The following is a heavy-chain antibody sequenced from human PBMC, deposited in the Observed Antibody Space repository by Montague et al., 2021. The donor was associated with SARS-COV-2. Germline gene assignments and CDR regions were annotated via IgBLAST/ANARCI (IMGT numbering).Heavy chain of an antibody. Sequence: TLSLTCTVSGGSISYGSCFWTWIRQPAGKGLEWIGRIHTSGSTNYNPSLKSRVAIPIDTSKDQFSLELSSVTAADTAVYYCASSHCGGDCYSGQGTLVTVSS. CDR3: ASSHCGGDCY. CDR2: IHTSGST. J-gene: IGHJ4*02. D-gene: IGHD2-21*02. CDR1: GGSISYGSCF. V-gene: IGHV4-61*02.